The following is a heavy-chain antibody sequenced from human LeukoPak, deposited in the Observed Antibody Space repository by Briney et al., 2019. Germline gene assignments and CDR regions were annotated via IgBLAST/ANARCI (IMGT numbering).Heavy chain of an antibody. CDR1: GGSISSYY. D-gene: IGHD3-10*01. V-gene: IGHV4-59*01. Sequence: SETLSLTCAVSGGSISSYYWSWIRQPPGKGLEWIGYIYYSGSTNYNPPLKSRVTISVDTSKNQFSLKLSSVTAADTAVYYCARYPYGSGPYGMDVWGKGTTVTVSS. CDR3: ARYPYGSGPYGMDV. J-gene: IGHJ6*04. CDR2: IYYSGST.